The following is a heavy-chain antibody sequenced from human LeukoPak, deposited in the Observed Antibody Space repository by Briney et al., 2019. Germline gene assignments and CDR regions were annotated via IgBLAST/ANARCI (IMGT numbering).Heavy chain of an antibody. CDR2: IYYSGST. CDR1: GGSISSGGYY. V-gene: IGHV4-31*03. D-gene: IGHD3-10*01. Sequence: SETPSLTCTVSGGSISSGGYYWSWIRQHPGKGLEWIGYIYYSGSTYYNPSLKSRVTISVDTSKNQFSLKLSSVTAADTAVYYCARVNIMVRGGPGAFDIWGQGTMVTVSS. CDR3: ARVNIMVRGGPGAFDI. J-gene: IGHJ3*02.